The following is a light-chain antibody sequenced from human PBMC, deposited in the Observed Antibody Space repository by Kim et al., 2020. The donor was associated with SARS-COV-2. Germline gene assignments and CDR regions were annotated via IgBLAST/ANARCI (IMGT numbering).Light chain of an antibody. V-gene: IGKV1-39*01. J-gene: IGKJ4*01. CDR2: GAS. CDR1: QTIGNF. CDR3: QQSDSFPVT. Sequence: ASVGDRVTLTCRASQTIGNFLNWFQHIPGKAPKLLINGASTLQRGVPSRFSGSGSGTDFTLTISSLQPEDFATYYCQQSDSFPVTFGGGTKVDIK.